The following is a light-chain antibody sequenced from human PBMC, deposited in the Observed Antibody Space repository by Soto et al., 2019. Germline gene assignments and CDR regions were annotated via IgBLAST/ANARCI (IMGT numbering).Light chain of an antibody. CDR1: QIVSTN. Sequence: EIVMTQSPATLSVSPGERATLSCRASQIVSTNLAWFKQKPGQAPTLLMYGASTRATGIPARLSGSGSGTEFTLTISSLQSEDFAVYYCQQYNNWPYTFGQGTTVDIK. CDR3: QQYNNWPYT. CDR2: GAS. J-gene: IGKJ2*01. V-gene: IGKV3-15*01.